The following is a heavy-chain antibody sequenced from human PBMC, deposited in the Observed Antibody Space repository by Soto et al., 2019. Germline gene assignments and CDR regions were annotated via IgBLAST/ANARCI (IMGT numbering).Heavy chain of an antibody. CDR3: GRDYLVGGVMRGSDP. D-gene: IGHD3-16*01. J-gene: IGHJ5*02. CDR1: GGSISSSNW. CDR2: IYHSGST. Sequence: QVQLQESGPGLVKPSGTLSLTCAVSGGSISSSNWWSWVRQPPGKGLEWIGEIYHSGSTNYNPSLKSRAPIAVDKPKNQFSLKLSFGPAAARAVFYGGRDYLVGGVMRGSDPGGRGTLLTVPS. V-gene: IGHV4-4*02.